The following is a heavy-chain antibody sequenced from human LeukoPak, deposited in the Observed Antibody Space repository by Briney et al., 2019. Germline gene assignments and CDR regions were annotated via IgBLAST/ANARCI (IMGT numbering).Heavy chain of an antibody. V-gene: IGHV1-18*01. CDR3: ARSSIAARPSPVDY. Sequence: ASVKVSRKASGYTFTSYGISWVRQAPGQGLEWMGWISGYNGNTNYAQKVQGRVTMTTDTSTSTAYIELRSLRSDDTAVYYCARSSIAARPSPVDYWGQGTLVTVSS. CDR1: GYTFTSYG. CDR2: ISGYNGNT. J-gene: IGHJ4*02. D-gene: IGHD6-6*01.